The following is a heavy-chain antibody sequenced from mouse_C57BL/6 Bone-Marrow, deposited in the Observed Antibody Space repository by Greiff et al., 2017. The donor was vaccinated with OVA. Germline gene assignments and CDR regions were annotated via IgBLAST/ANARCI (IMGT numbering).Heavy chain of an antibody. Sequence: EVKVVESGPVLVKPGASVKMSCKASGYTFTDYYMNWVKQSHGKSLEWIGVINPYNGGTSYNQKFKGKATLTVDKSSRTAYMELNSLTSEDSAVYYCARRAVVAPFAYWGQGTLVTVSA. J-gene: IGHJ3*01. V-gene: IGHV1-19*01. CDR3: ARRAVVAPFAY. D-gene: IGHD1-1*01. CDR2: INPYNGGT. CDR1: GYTFTDYY.